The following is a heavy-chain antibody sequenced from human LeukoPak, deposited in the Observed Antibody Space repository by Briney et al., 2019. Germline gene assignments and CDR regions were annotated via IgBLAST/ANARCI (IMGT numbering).Heavy chain of an antibody. CDR1: GLTVSNKH. Sequence: HPGGSLRLSCAVSGLTVSNKHMTWFRQAPGKGLEWVAVISYDGSNKYYADSVKGRFTISRDNSKNTLYLQMNSLRAEDTAVYYCARDPDSSSWSAYSDYWGQGTLVTVSS. D-gene: IGHD6-13*01. CDR2: ISYDGSNK. CDR3: ARDPDSSSWSAYSDY. V-gene: IGHV3-30*03. J-gene: IGHJ4*02.